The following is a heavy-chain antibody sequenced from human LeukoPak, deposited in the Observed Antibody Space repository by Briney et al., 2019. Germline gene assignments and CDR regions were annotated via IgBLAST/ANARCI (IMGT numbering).Heavy chain of an antibody. J-gene: IGHJ6*03. CDR1: GYSFTNYW. V-gene: IGHV5-51*01. CDR3: ARHHMTSVTTAPFYYIDV. Sequence: GESLKISCKVSGYSFTNYWIGWVRQMPAKGLEWMGIIYPGDSDTRYSPSFQGQVTISADKSISTAYLQWSSLTASDTAIYYCARHHMTSVTTAPFYYIDVWGTGATVTVSS. D-gene: IGHD4-17*01. CDR2: IYPGDSDT.